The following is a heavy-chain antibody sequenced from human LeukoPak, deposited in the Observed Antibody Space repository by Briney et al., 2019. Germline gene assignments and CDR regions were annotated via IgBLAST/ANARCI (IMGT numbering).Heavy chain of an antibody. J-gene: IGHJ4*02. Sequence: PGASVKVSCRASGYTFTSYGISWVRQAPGQGLEWMGWISAYNGNTNYAQKLQGRVTMTTDTSTSTAYMELRSPRPDDTAVYYCARARLYYYDSRGPPAPHFDYGGQGALVTVSS. CDR1: GYTFTSYG. CDR3: ARARLYYYDSRGPPAPHFDY. V-gene: IGHV1-18*01. CDR2: ISAYNGNT. D-gene: IGHD3-22*01.